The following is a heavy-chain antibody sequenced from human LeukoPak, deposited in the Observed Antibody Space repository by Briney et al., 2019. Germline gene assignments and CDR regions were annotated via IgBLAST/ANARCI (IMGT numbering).Heavy chain of an antibody. CDR1: GASISNDAW. V-gene: IGHV4-4*02. J-gene: IGHJ4*02. CDR2: ISHSETT. CDR3: ARARDYDSSGYYSDRQYFDY. Sequence: PSETLSLTCTVSGASISNDAWWDWVRQPPGKGLEWVAEISHSETTYYNPSLKSRVAISLDNSRNQFSLKLSSVTAADTAVYYCARARDYDSSGYYSDRQYFDYWGQGTLVTVSS. D-gene: IGHD3-22*01.